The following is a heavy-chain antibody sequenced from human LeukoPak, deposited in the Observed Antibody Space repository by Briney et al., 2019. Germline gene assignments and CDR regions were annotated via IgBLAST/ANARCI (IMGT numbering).Heavy chain of an antibody. CDR3: ARDWAPLTISEPNWFDP. D-gene: IGHD3-9*01. Sequence: GGSLRLSCAASGFIFSSCGMNWVRQAPGKGLEWVSYISTSGSAIYYADSVKGRFTISRDNTKNSLYLQMNSLRAEDTAVYYCARDWAPLTISEPNWFDPWGQGTLVTVSS. J-gene: IGHJ5*02. CDR1: GFIFSSCG. CDR2: ISTSGSAI. V-gene: IGHV3-48*04.